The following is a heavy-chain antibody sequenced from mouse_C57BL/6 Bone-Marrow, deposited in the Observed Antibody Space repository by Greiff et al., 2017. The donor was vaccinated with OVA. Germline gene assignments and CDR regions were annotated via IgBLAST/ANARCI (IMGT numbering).Heavy chain of an antibody. D-gene: IGHD1-1*01. V-gene: IGHV7-3*01. CDR2: IRHNANGYTT. CDR1: GFTFTDYY. J-gene: IGHJ1*03. CDR3: ARVPHYGGSSYGSFDV. Sequence: EVQGVESGGGLVQPGGSLSLSCAASGFTFTDYYMSWVRQPPGKALAWFGFIRHNANGYTTEYSASVKGQFTISRDNSQSILYLQMNALRAEDSATYYCARVPHYGGSSYGSFDVWGTGTTVTVSS.